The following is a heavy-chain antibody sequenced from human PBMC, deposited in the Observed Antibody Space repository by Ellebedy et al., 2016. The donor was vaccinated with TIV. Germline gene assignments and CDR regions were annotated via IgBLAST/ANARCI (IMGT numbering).Heavy chain of an antibody. CDR2: IKPDGNQK. Sequence: LSLTCXASGFTFRTYHMNWVRQAPGKGPEWVATIKPDGNQKDYVVSVRGRFTISRDNAMNSLYLQMNSLRAEDTAVYYCARLGDYSDSWGQGTLVTVSS. V-gene: IGHV3-7*01. CDR3: ARLGDYSDS. CDR1: GFTFRTYH. J-gene: IGHJ4*02.